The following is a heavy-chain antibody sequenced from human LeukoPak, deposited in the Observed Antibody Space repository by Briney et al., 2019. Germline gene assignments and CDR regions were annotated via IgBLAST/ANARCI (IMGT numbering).Heavy chain of an antibody. CDR2: ISYDGSNK. Sequence: GGSLRLSCAASGFTFSSYGMHWVRQAPGKGLEWVAVISYDGSNKYYADSVKGRFTISRDNSKNTLYLQMNSLRAEDTAVYYCARARLYCSSTSCYAYWYFDLWGRGTLVTVSS. J-gene: IGHJ2*01. CDR1: GFTFSSYG. CDR3: ARARLYCSSTSCYAYWYFDL. D-gene: IGHD2-2*01. V-gene: IGHV3-30*03.